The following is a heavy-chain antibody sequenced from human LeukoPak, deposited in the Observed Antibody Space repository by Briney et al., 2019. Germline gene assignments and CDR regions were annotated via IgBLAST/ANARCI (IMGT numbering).Heavy chain of an antibody. V-gene: IGHV3-23*01. D-gene: IGHD3-10*01. CDR2: ITATSSST. CDR3: AKDSPLLWFGELDY. Sequence: QSGGSLRLSCAASGFTFSSYGMSWARQAPGKGLEWVSAITATSSSTHDADSVQGRFTISRDNSKNTLYLQMNSLRAEDTAVYYCAKDSPLLWFGELDYWGQGTLVTVSS. CDR1: GFTFSSYG. J-gene: IGHJ4*02.